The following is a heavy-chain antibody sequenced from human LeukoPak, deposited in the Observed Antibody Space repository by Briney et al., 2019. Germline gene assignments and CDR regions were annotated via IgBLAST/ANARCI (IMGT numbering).Heavy chain of an antibody. CDR2: VYYGRTT. D-gene: IGHD4/OR15-4a*01. CDR3: VRHDGRGGATMGAFDS. Sequence: SETLSLTCTVSAASISSSSHHWGWIRQSPGKGLEWIGSVYYGRTTYYSPSLDSRVAISLDTSANQFSLQLNSVTAADTAVYYCVRHDGRGGATMGAFDSWGQGSLVTVSS. V-gene: IGHV4-39*01. J-gene: IGHJ5*01. CDR1: AASISSSSHH.